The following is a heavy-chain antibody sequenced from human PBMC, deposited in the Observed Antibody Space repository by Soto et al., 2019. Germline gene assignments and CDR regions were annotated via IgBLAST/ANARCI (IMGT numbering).Heavy chain of an antibody. D-gene: IGHD3-10*01. CDR2: ISAYNGDT. J-gene: IGHJ4*02. Sequence: GASVKVSCKASGYTFTSYGSSWVRQAHGQGLEWMGWISAYNGDTNYAQKLQGRVTMTTDTSTSTAYMELRSLRSDDTAVYYCARVPALLWFGEFYFDYWGQGTLVTVSS. CDR3: ARVPALLWFGEFYFDY. V-gene: IGHV1-18*01. CDR1: GYTFTSYG.